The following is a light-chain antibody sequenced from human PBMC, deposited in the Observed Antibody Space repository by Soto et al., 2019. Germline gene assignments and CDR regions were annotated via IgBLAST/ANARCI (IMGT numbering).Light chain of an antibody. CDR1: SSNIGAGYD. CDR3: QSYDSRSGV. Sequence: QSALTQPPSVSGAPGQRVTISCTGSSSNIGAGYDVHWYQQLPGTAPKLLIYGNSNRPSGVPDRFSGSKSGTSASLAITGLQAEDEADYYCQSYDSRSGVFGGGTKVTVL. V-gene: IGLV1-40*01. J-gene: IGLJ2*01. CDR2: GNS.